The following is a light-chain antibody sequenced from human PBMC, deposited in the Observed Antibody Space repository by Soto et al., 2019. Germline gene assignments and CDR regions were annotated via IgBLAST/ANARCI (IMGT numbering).Light chain of an antibody. J-gene: IGLJ1*01. V-gene: IGLV2-14*01. CDR3: SSFTSSMTNV. CDR1: SSDVGGYNS. CDR2: DVT. Sequence: LTQPASVAGSPGQSITISCTGTSSDVGGYNSVSWYQQHPGKAPKLILYDVTDRPSGVSYRFSGSKSGNTASLTISGLQAADEADYFCSSFTSSMTNVFGSGTKVTVL.